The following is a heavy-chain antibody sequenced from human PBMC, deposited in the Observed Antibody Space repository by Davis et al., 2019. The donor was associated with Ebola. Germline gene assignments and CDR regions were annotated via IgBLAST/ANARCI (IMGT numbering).Heavy chain of an antibody. D-gene: IGHD2-15*01. Sequence: MPSETLSLTCAVSGASIISDDWWTWVRQPPGKGLEWIGEIYHGGTTNYNPSLKSRVTISVDTSKNQFSLKLSSVTAADTAVYYCARHLSNCSGGSCYPPHYYGMDVWGQGTTVTVSS. CDR1: GASIISDDW. CDR2: IYHGGTT. CDR3: ARHLSNCSGGSCYPPHYYGMDV. V-gene: IGHV4-4*02. J-gene: IGHJ6*02.